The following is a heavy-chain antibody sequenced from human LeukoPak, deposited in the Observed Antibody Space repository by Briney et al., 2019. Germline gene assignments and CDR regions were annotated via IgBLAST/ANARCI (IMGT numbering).Heavy chain of an antibody. J-gene: IGHJ4*02. V-gene: IGHV1-18*01. Sequence: ASVKVSCKASGYTFTSYGISWVRQAPGQGLEWMGWISAYNDNTNYAQKLQGRVTMATDTSTSTAYMELRSLSSDDTAVYYCAREGRYCSGGSCYSRPKLFDYWGQGTLVTVSS. CDR2: ISAYNDNT. CDR3: AREGRYCSGGSCYSRPKLFDY. CDR1: GYTFTSYG. D-gene: IGHD2-15*01.